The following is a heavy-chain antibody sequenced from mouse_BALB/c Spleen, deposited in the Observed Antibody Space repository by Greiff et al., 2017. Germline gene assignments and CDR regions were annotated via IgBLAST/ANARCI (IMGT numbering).Heavy chain of an antibody. CDR2: ISTYNGNT. V-gene: IGHV1-67*01. J-gene: IGHJ4*01. D-gene: IGHD1-2*01. CDR1: GYTFTDYA. Sequence: VQLQQSGPEVVRPGVSVKISCKGSGYTFTDYAMPWVKQSHAKSLEWIGVISTYNGNTNYNQKFKGKATMTVDKSSSTAYMELARLTSEDSAIYYCASGAITTATIYYAMDYWGQGTSVTVSS. CDR3: ASGAITTATIYYAMDY.